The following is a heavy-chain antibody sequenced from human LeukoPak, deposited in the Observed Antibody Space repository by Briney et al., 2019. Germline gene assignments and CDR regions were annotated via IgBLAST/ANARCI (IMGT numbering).Heavy chain of an antibody. D-gene: IGHD2-15*01. CDR1: GYTFTGYY. J-gene: IGHJ4*02. V-gene: IGHV1-2*02. Sequence: ASVKVSCKASGYTFTGYYMHWVRQAPGQGLEWMGWINPNSGGTNYAQKFQGRVTMIRDTSISTAYMELSRLRSDDTAVYYCASGVVVAATSFDYWGQGTLVTVSS. CDR2: INPNSGGT. CDR3: ASGVVVAATSFDY.